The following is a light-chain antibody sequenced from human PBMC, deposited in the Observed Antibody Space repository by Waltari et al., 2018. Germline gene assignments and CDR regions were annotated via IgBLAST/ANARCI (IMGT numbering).Light chain of an antibody. CDR2: GKN. CDR1: SLIRYY. J-gene: IGLJ2*01. V-gene: IGLV3-19*01. CDR3: NSRDSRGNHLV. Sequence: SSELTQDPAVSVALGQTVRITCQGDSLIRYYASWYQQKQGQAPVLVIYGKNNRPSGIPERFSGSSSGNTASLTITGAQAEDEADYYCNSRDSRGNHLVFGGGTKLTVL.